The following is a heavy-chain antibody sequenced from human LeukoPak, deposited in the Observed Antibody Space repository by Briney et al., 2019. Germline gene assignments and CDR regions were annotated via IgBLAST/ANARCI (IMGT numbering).Heavy chain of an antibody. J-gene: IGHJ4*02. Sequence: SETLSLTCTGSGGSLGSNYWSWIRQPAGKGLEWIGHIHASGTTNYDPSLKRRVSMSVDTSKNQFSLKLKSVTAADTAVYFCARDARQELLAGGFDSWGQGTLVTVSS. V-gene: IGHV4-4*07. CDR2: IHASGTT. CDR3: ARDARQELLAGGFDS. D-gene: IGHD2-21*01. CDR1: GGSLGSNY.